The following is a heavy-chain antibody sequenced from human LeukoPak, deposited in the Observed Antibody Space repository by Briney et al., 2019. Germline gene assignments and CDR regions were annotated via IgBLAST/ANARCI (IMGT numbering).Heavy chain of an antibody. J-gene: IGHJ6*02. CDR1: GFTFSSYW. V-gene: IGHV3-48*04. CDR2: ISVRAGTI. Sequence: GGSLRLSCAASGFTFSSYWMSWVRQAPGKGLEWIAYISVRAGTIYYGDSAEGRFTISRDDAKNSLYLQMNGLRVEDTAIYYCAKDFPHYYEVPHGMDVWGQGTTVTV. D-gene: IGHD3-22*01. CDR3: AKDFPHYYEVPHGMDV.